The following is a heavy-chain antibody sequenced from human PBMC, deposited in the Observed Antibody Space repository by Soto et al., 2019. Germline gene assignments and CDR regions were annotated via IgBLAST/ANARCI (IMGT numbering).Heavy chain of an antibody. V-gene: IGHV4-59*01. J-gene: IGHJ5*02. D-gene: IGHD3-9*01. Sequence: SETLSLTCAVSGDSIRNYFWNWIRQSPEKGLEWIGYFYYSGSTNYNPSLSGRVTLSVDMSKNQFSLKLNSVTAADSAVYFCARAASPYFDLLSAFDPWGQGVLVTVSS. CDR1: GDSIRNYF. CDR3: ARAASPYFDLLSAFDP. CDR2: FYYSGST.